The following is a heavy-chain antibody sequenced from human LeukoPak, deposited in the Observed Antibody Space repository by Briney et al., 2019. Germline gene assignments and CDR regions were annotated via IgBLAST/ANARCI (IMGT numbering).Heavy chain of an antibody. CDR1: GGSISGYY. J-gene: IGHJ4*02. CDR3: ARGQWLPVFDF. V-gene: IGHV4-4*07. CDR2: IYTSGST. Sequence: PSETLSLTCTVSGGSISGYYWSWIRQPAGKGLEWIGRIYTSGSTNYNPSLKSRVTISVDTSKNHFSLKLSSVTAADTAVYYCARGQWLPVFDFWGQGTLVTVSS. D-gene: IGHD3-22*01.